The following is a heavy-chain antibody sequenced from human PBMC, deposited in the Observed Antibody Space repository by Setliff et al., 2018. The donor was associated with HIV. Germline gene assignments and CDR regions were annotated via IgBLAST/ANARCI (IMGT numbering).Heavy chain of an antibody. V-gene: IGHV3-23*01. J-gene: IGHJ4*02. CDR2: ISGSGANT. Sequence: GGSLRLSCAASGFIFSNARMSWVRQAPGKGLEWVSAISGSGANTYYADSVKGRFTISRDNSKNTLYLQMNSLRAEDTAVYYCAKFFGGYGDYMGFDYWGQGTLVTVSS. CDR3: AKFFGGYGDYMGFDY. D-gene: IGHD4-17*01. CDR1: GFIFSNAR.